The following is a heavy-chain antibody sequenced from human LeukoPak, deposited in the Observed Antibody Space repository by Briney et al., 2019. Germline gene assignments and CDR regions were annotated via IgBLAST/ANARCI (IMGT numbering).Heavy chain of an antibody. J-gene: IGHJ4*02. CDR3: ARGPLYYDFWSGYYTEYYFDY. CDR1: GGSISSYY. D-gene: IGHD3-3*01. CDR2: IYYSGST. V-gene: IGHV4-59*01. Sequence: SETLSLTCTVSGGSISSYYWSWIRQPPGKGLEWIGYIYYSGSTNYNPSLKSRVTISVDTSKNQFSLKQSSVTAADTAVYYCARGPLYYDFWSGYYTEYYFDYWGRGTLVTVSS.